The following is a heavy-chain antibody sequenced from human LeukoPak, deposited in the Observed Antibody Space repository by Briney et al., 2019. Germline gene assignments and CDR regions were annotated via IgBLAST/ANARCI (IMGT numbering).Heavy chain of an antibody. D-gene: IGHD3-22*01. Sequence: SETLSLTCAVYGGSFSGYYWSWIRQPPGKGLEWIGEINHSGSTNYNPSLKSRVTISVDTSKNQFSLKLSSVTAADTAVYYCASGEYYYDSSGYWGGLDYWGQGTLVTVSS. CDR3: ASGEYYYDSSGYWGGLDY. CDR2: INHSGST. V-gene: IGHV4-34*01. CDR1: GGSFSGYY. J-gene: IGHJ4*02.